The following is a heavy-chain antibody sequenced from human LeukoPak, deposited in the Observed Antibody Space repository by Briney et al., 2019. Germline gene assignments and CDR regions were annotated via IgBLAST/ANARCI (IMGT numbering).Heavy chain of an antibody. D-gene: IGHD6-6*01. CDR3: ARDPSSSSEPYYFDY. Sequence: PSQTLSLTCTVSGGSISSYYWSWIRQPPGKGLEWIGYIYYSGSTNYNPSPKSRVTISVDTSKDQFSLKLNSVTAADTAVYYCARDPSSSSEPYYFDYWGQGTLVTVSS. CDR1: GGSISSYY. CDR2: IYYSGST. V-gene: IGHV4-59*01. J-gene: IGHJ4*02.